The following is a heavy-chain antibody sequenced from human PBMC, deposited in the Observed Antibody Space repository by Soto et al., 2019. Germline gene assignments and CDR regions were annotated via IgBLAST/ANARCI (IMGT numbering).Heavy chain of an antibody. CDR2: MYYSGIT. J-gene: IGHJ4*02. D-gene: IGHD3-16*01. CDR1: GDSISSSNYY. V-gene: IGHV4-39*01. CDR3: ARHGAWAPLDY. Sequence: QLQLQESGPGLVKPSETLSLTCTVSGDSISSSNYYWGWIRQPPGKGLEWIVSMYYSGITFYNSSLKSRVTISVDTSKNQFSLKVSSVTAADTAVYYCARHGAWAPLDYWGQASLVTVSS.